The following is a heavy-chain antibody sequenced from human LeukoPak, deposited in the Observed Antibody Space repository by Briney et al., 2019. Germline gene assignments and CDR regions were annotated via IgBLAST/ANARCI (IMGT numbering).Heavy chain of an antibody. Sequence: GASVKVSCKASGYTFTGYYMHWVRQPPGQGLEWMGWIRAYNGNTNYAQKLQGRVTMTTDTSTSTAYMELRSLRSDDTAVYYCARRYDRSGYYYYYYGRDFWGQGTTVTVSS. CDR1: GYTFTGYY. CDR3: ARRYDRSGYYYYYYGRDF. J-gene: IGHJ6*02. CDR2: IRAYNGNT. V-gene: IGHV1-18*04. D-gene: IGHD3-22*01.